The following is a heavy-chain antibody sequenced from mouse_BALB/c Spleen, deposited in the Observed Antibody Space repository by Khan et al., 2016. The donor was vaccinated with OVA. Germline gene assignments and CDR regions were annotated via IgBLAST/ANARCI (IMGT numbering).Heavy chain of an antibody. CDR3: AKSTYRYAFAY. V-gene: IGHV3-8*02. D-gene: IGHD2-14*01. CDR2: IIYSGYT. Sequence: VQLQESGPSLVKPSQTLSLTCSVTGYSITSGYCCWFRKFLGSNLVYMGYIIYSGYTDYYPPLHSRLAFTRHTSNNHYFMQLNSVTTADTGTYYCAKSTYRYAFAYWGQGTLVTVS. J-gene: IGHJ3*01. CDR1: GYSITSGY.